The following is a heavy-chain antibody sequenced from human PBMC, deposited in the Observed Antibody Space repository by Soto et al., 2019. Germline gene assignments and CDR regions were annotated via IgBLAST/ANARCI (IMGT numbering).Heavy chain of an antibody. CDR1: GGSISSSQW. CDR2: IYHSGST. CDR3: ATREGLPDPFDI. J-gene: IGHJ3*02. Sequence: QVQLQESGPGLVKPSGTLSLTCAVSGGSISSSQWWGWVRQSPGRGLEWIGEIYHSGSTNYNTSLYSRVTVSLDKSKNQFSLKLTSVTAADTAIYYCATREGLPDPFDIWGHGTMVTVSS. D-gene: IGHD1-26*01. V-gene: IGHV4-4*02.